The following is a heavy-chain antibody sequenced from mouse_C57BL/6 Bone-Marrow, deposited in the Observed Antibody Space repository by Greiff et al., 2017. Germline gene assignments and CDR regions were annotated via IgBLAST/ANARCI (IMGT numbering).Heavy chain of an antibody. CDR3: ARDYEYDWYFDG. CDR2: IYPGSGST. J-gene: IGHJ1*03. CDR1: GYTFTSYW. V-gene: IGHV1-55*01. D-gene: IGHD2-4*01. Sequence: QVQLQQPGAELVKPGASVKMSCKASGYTFTSYWITWVKQRPGQGLEWIGDIYPGSGSTNYNEKFKSKATLTVDTSSSTAYMQLSSLTSEDSAVYYCARDYEYDWYFDGWGTGTTVTVSS.